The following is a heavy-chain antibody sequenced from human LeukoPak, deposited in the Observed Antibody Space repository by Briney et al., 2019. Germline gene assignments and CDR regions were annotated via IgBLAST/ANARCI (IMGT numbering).Heavy chain of an antibody. CDR1: GGSISSYY. J-gene: IGHJ6*03. CDR2: IYYSGST. V-gene: IGHV4-59*01. Sequence: SETLSLTCTVSGGSISSYYWSWIRQPPGKGLEWIGYIYYSGSTNYNSSLKSRVTISVDTSKNQFSLKLSSVTAADTAVYYCARVVPVRAVSTQFHYDFWSGYYSNYYYYMDVWGKGTTVTVSS. CDR3: ARVVPVRAVSTQFHYDFWSGYYSNYYYYMDV. D-gene: IGHD3-3*01.